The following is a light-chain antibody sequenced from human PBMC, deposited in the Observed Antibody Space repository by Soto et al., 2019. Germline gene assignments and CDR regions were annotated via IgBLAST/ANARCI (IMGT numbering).Light chain of an antibody. V-gene: IGKV3-15*01. Sequence: EIVMTQSPAALSLSPGERATLSCRASQSVGTNLAWYQQKPGQAPRHLIYSASARATDVPARFSGSGSGTEFTLTISSLQSEDFAVYYCQQYRDWAPITFGGGTKVEIK. CDR2: SAS. CDR1: QSVGTN. J-gene: IGKJ4*01. CDR3: QQYRDWAPIT.